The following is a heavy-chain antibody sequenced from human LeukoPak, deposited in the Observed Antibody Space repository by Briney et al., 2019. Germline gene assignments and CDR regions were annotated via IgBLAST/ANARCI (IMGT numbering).Heavy chain of an antibody. CDR2: IKHDGSEE. CDR3: GYTNNFYH. J-gene: IGHJ4*02. CDR1: GLSISGQW. V-gene: IGHV3-7*01. Sequence: GESLRLSCVASGLSISGQWMNWVRQAPGQGLEWVANIKHDGSEEHYVDSVKGRFTISRDDGRNSVSLQMNSVRAEYTAVYYCGYTNNFYHWGQGTLVVVS. D-gene: IGHD3-16*02.